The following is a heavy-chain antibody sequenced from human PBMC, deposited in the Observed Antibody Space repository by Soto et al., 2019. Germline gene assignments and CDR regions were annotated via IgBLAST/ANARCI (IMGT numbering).Heavy chain of an antibody. Sequence: QMQLQESGPGLVKPSETLSLTCAVSSASIISEQRWSWVRQPPGKGLEWIGEIHHSGSTNNNPSLRSRVTMAVDKSKNQLSLNLHSVTAADTAVYYCARSFGWYAIDQWGQGTLVIVSS. D-gene: IGHD6-19*01. CDR2: IHHSGST. CDR1: SASIISEQR. J-gene: IGHJ4*02. V-gene: IGHV4-4*02. CDR3: ARSFGWYAIDQ.